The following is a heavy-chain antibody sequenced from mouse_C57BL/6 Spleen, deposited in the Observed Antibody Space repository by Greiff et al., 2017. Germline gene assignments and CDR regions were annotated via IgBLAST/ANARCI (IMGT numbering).Heavy chain of an antibody. D-gene: IGHD2-4*01. Sequence: QVQLQQPGAELVRPGASVTLSCKASGYTFTDYEMHWVKQTPVHGLEWIGAIDPETGGTAYNQKFKGKAILTADKSSSTAYMELRSLTSEDSAVYYCTRSGYDYDEGFAYWGQGTLVTVSA. CDR2: IDPETGGT. CDR3: TRSGYDYDEGFAY. J-gene: IGHJ3*01. CDR1: GYTFTDYE. V-gene: IGHV1-15*01.